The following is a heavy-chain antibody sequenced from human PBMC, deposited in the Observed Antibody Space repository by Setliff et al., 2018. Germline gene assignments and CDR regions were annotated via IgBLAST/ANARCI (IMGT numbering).Heavy chain of an antibody. Sequence: PPETMSLTCNVSGASISSGFYYWIWIRQPRGKGLEWIGEINQSGSTHYNPSLKSRVNISFDRSENEFSLNLTSVTAPDTALYFCAREPSPSDALDIWGQGTMVTVSS. V-gene: IGHV4-39*02. CDR1: GASISSGFYY. CDR3: AREPSPSDALDI. CDR2: INQSGST. J-gene: IGHJ3*02.